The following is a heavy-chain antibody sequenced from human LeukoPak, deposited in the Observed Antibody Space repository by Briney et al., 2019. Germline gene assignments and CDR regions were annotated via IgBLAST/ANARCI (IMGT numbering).Heavy chain of an antibody. CDR1: GYTLTSYD. CDR2: MNPNSGRT. J-gene: IGHJ4*02. Sequence: GASVKVSCKASGYTLTSYDINWVRQATGQGLEWMGWMNPNSGRTGYAQNFQGRITITRNTSISTAYMELSSLRSEDTAVYYCTREDTGRLDYWGQGTLVTVSS. CDR3: TREDTGRLDY. V-gene: IGHV1-8*01. D-gene: IGHD4-17*01.